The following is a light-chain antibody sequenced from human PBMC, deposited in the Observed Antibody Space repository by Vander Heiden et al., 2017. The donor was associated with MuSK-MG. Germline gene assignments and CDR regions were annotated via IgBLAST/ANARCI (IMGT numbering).Light chain of an antibody. CDR3: QQYGSSPT. CDR2: GAS. V-gene: IGKV3-20*01. CDR1: QSVSSSY. Sequence: EIVLTQSPGTLSLSPGERATLSCRASQSVSSSYLAWYQQKPGQAPRLLIYGASSRANGIPDRFSGSGSGTDFTLTSSRREPEDFAVYYGQQYGSSPTFGQGTKVXIK. J-gene: IGKJ1*01.